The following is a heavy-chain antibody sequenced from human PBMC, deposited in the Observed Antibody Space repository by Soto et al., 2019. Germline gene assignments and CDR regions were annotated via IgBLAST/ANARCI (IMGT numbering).Heavy chain of an antibody. J-gene: IGHJ4*02. D-gene: IGHD2-21*01. V-gene: IGHV3-30*03. CDR2: ISYDGSVK. CDR3: AGEVESGY. CDR1: GFTFSSYG. Sequence: QVQLVESGGDVVQPGRSLRLSCAASGFTFSSYGMHWVRQAPGKGLEWVAVISYDGSVKYYADSVKGRFTISRDNSKNTLYLQMNSLRAEDTAVYYCAGEVESGYWGQGTLVTVSS.